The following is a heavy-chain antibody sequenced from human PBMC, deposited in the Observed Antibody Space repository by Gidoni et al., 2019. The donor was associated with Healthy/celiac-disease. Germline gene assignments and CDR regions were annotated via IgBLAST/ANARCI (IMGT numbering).Heavy chain of an antibody. V-gene: IGHV1-69*01. Sequence: QVQLVQSGAAVQKPGSSVQVSCKASGDTFSSSAISWVRQAPGQGLAWMGGIIPIFGTANYAQKFQGRVTITADESTSTAYMELSSLRSEDTAVYYCARVYDSSGYYRYYYMDVWGKGTTVTVSS. J-gene: IGHJ6*03. CDR3: ARVYDSSGYYRYYYMDV. D-gene: IGHD3-22*01. CDR1: GDTFSSSA. CDR2: IIPIFGTA.